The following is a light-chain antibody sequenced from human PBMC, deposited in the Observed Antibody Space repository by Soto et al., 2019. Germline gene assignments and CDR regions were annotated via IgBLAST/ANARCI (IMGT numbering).Light chain of an antibody. Sequence: VVLTQSPATLSFSPGARGPLSCRTRLSVSVYLDWYPQNPGQAPRPLTSHPSNRATGNPARFSGTGSETDFTLTISSPEPEDFAVYYCHQRQYRPPITFGQGTRLEI. CDR2: HPS. J-gene: IGKJ5*01. CDR3: HQRQYRPPIT. V-gene: IGKV3-11*01. CDR1: LSVSVY.